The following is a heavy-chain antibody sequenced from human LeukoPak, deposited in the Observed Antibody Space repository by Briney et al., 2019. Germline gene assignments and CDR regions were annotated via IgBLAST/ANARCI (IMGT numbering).Heavy chain of an antibody. Sequence: PGGSLRLSCAASGFTFSSYEMNWVRQASGKGLEWVSYISSSGSTIYYADSVKGRFTISRDNAKNSLYLQMNSLRAEDTAVYYCARGRCSSTSCYANYYYYYMDVWGKGTTVTVSS. CDR3: ARGRCSSTSCYANYYYYYMDV. V-gene: IGHV3-48*03. CDR2: ISSSGSTI. D-gene: IGHD2-2*01. J-gene: IGHJ6*03. CDR1: GFTFSSYE.